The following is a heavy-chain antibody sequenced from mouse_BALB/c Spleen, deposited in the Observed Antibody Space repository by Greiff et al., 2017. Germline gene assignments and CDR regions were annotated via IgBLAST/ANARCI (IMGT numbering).Heavy chain of an antibody. V-gene: IGHV3-8*02. Sequence: EVNVVESGPSLVKPSQTLSLTCSVTGDSITSGYWNWIRKFPGNKLEYMGYISYSGSTYYNPSLKSRISITRDTSKNQYYLQLNSVTTEDTATYYCARSLRYDGAMDYWGQGTSVTVSS. CDR3: ARSLRYDGAMDY. J-gene: IGHJ4*01. CDR1: GDSITSGY. D-gene: IGHD2-14*01. CDR2: ISYSGST.